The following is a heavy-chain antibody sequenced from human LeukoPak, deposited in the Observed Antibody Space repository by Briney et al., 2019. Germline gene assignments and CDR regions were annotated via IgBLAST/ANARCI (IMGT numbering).Heavy chain of an antibody. Sequence: VASVKVSCKASGYTFTSYGITWVRQAPGQGLEWMGWISAYNGNTNYAQRLQSRVTMTTDTSTSTAYMELRSLRSDDTAVNYCARDFRGNTVTSKGYTFDIWGQGTMVTVSS. J-gene: IGHJ3*02. CDR2: ISAYNGNT. CDR1: GYTFTSYG. CDR3: ARDFRGNTVTSKGYTFDI. D-gene: IGHD4-17*01. V-gene: IGHV1-18*01.